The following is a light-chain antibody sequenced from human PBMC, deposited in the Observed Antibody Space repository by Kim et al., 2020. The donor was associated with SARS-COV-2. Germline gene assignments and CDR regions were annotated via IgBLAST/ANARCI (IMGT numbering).Light chain of an antibody. Sequence: GKTVILTCTRGRGSIATDFVQWFQQRPGSSPTTVIYGDQQRPSGVPDRFSGSVDSSSNSASLTISGLKTEDGADYYCQSYDDNKWVFGGGTKLTVL. V-gene: IGLV6-57*01. J-gene: IGLJ2*01. CDR3: QSYDDNKWV. CDR2: GDQ. CDR1: RGSIATDF.